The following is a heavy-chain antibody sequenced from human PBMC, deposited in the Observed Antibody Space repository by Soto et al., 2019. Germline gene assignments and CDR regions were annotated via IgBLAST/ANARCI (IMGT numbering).Heavy chain of an antibody. CDR2: ISYDEGKK. J-gene: IGHJ4*02. Sequence: GGSLRLSCAASGFIFSSYGMHWVRQAPGKGLEWVAFISYDEGKKYYSDSVKGRFTISRDISKSTLYLQMNSLRAEDTAVYYCAKPSYIRAWQITETPLDYWGQGTLVTVSS. CDR3: AKPSYIRAWQITETPLDY. V-gene: IGHV3-30*18. D-gene: IGHD1-20*01. CDR1: GFIFSSYG.